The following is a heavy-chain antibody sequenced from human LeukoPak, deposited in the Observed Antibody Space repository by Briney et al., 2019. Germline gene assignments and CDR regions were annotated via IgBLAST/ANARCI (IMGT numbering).Heavy chain of an antibody. CDR2: ISGGGGST. V-gene: IGHV3-23*01. CDR3: AKRVPAAAGTRFDY. Sequence: QSGGSLRLSCAASGFTFISHWMHWVRQAPGKGLEWVSAISGGGGSTYYADSVKGRFTISRDNSKNTLYLQMNSLRAEDTAIYYCAKRVPAAAGTRFDYWGQGTLVTVSS. J-gene: IGHJ4*02. D-gene: IGHD6-13*01. CDR1: GFTFISHW.